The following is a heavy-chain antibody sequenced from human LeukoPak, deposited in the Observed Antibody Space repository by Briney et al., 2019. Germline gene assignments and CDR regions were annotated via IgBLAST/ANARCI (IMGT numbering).Heavy chain of an antibody. V-gene: IGHV5-51*01. CDR3: ARQGGGSGDDYSSY. CDR2: IYPGSSDT. CDR1: GYSFSSYW. J-gene: IGHJ4*02. D-gene: IGHD5-12*01. Sequence: GESLKISFKGSGYSFSSYWIGLVRQMPGKGLEWMVVIYPGSSDTRYSPSFQGHVTISADKSISTAYLQWSSLKASDSAMYYCARQGGGSGDDYSSYWGQGTLVTVSS.